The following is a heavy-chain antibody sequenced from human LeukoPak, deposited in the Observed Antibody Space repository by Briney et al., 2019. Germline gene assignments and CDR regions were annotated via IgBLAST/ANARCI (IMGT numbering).Heavy chain of an antibody. CDR3: ARLAGEYRDQDLKPLTSFGP. CDR1: GGSIFTSSYY. CDR2: IYYSGSS. D-gene: IGHD3-10*01. V-gene: IGHV4-39*01. Sequence: SETLSLTCTVSGGSIFTSSYYWGWIRQPPGKGLEWIGTIYYSGSSYYNPSLKSRVTISVDTSKNQFSLKLTSVTAADKPVYYCARLAGEYRDQDLKPLTSFGPWGQGALGTASP. J-gene: IGHJ5*02.